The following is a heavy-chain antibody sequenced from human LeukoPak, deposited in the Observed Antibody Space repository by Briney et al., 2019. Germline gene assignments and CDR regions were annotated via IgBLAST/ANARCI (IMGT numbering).Heavy chain of an antibody. CDR2: MASSGRTI. V-gene: IGHV3-21*04. J-gene: IGHJ4*02. Sequence: GGSLRLSCAASGFTFSSYAMHWVRQAPGKGLECVSYMASSGRTIYSADSVMGRFTVSRDNTKNSLYLQMTSLSAEDTAVYYCARSGYGEYDFWGQGTLVTVSS. CDR1: GFTFSSYA. CDR3: ARSGYGEYDF. D-gene: IGHD5-12*01.